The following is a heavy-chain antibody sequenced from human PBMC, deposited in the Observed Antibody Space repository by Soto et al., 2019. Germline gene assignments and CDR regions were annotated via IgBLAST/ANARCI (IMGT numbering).Heavy chain of an antibody. CDR2: IYHSGST. J-gene: IGHJ5*02. CDR1: GGSISSGGYS. V-gene: IGHV4-30-2*01. CDR3: VRVPGP. Sequence: SETLSLTCVVSGGSISSGGYSWSWIRQPPGKGLEWIGYIYHSGSTYYNPSLKSRATISVDRSKNQFSLKLSSVTAADTAVYYCVRVPGPWGQGTLVTVSS.